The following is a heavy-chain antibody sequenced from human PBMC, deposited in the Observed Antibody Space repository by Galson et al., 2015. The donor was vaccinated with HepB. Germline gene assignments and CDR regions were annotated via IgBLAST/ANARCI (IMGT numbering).Heavy chain of an antibody. CDR3: ARGLAPGFEPAYQPIET. J-gene: IGHJ4*02. CDR2: INHSGST. V-gene: IGHV4-34*01. D-gene: IGHD2-2*01. Sequence: TLSLTCAVYGGSFSGYYWSWIRQPPGKGLEWIGEINHSGSTNYNPSLKSRVTISVDTSKNQFSLKLSSVTAADTAVYYCARGLAPGFEPAYQPIETRGEGTLVTVSS. CDR1: GGSFSGYY.